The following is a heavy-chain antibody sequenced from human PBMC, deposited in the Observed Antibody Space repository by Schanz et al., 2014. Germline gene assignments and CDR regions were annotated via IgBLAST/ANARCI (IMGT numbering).Heavy chain of an antibody. CDR3: AKDLLYGAPMPLNHLDY. V-gene: IGHV3-23*04. CDR1: GFTFNSYA. Sequence: VQLVESGGGLVKPGGSLRLSCAASGFTFNSYAMTWVRQAPGKGLEWVSSISHSGGSTYYADSVKGRFTISRDNSKNILYLQMNSLRAEDTAVYYCAKDLLYGAPMPLNHLDYWGQGTLVTVSS. J-gene: IGHJ4*02. CDR2: ISHSGGST. D-gene: IGHD2-2*01.